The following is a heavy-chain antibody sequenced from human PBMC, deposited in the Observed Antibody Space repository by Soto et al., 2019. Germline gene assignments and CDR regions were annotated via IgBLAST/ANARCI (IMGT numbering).Heavy chain of an antibody. CDR3: TRALSGSYGDAFDI. V-gene: IGHV1-8*01. J-gene: IGHJ3*02. CDR2: MNPNSGDT. D-gene: IGHD1-26*01. Sequence: QVQLVQSGAEVKKPGASVKVSCKASGYTFTSYDINWVRQATGQGLEWMGWMNPNSGDTGYAQKFQGRVTMTRNTSLSTAYMDLSSLRSEDTDVYYCTRALSGSYGDAFDIWGQGTMVTVSS. CDR1: GYTFTSYD.